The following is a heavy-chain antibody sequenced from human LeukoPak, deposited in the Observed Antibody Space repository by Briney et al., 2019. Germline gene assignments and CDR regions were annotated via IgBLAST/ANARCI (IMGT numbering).Heavy chain of an antibody. CDR1: GGTFSSYA. V-gene: IGHV1-69*05. CDR3: AISLEGGRYFDY. J-gene: IGHJ4*02. Sequence: SVKVSCKASGGTFSSYAISWVRQAPGQGLEWMGGIIPIFGTANYAQKFQGRVTITTDESTSTAYMELSSLRSEDTAVYYCAISLEGGRYFDYWGQGTLVTVSS. CDR2: IIPIFGTA. D-gene: IGHD1-26*01.